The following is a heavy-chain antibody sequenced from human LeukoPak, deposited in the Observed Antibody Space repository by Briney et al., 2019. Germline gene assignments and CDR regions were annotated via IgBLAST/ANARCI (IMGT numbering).Heavy chain of an antibody. CDR3: ARDSRGTTVTPDFDY. J-gene: IGHJ4*02. D-gene: IGHD4-17*01. CDR1: GYTFTSYG. CDR2: ISAYNGNT. Sequence: ASVKVSCKASGYTFTSYGISWVRQAPGQGLERMGWISAYNGNTNYAQKLQGRVTMTTDTSTSTAYMELRSLRSDDTAVYYCARDSRGTTVTPDFDYWGQGTLVTVSS. V-gene: IGHV1-18*04.